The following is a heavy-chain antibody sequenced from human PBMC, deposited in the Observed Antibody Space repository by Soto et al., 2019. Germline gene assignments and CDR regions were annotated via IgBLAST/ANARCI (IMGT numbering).Heavy chain of an antibody. CDR1: GGSFSGYY. J-gene: IGHJ6*03. V-gene: IGHV4-34*01. CDR2: INHSGST. Sequence: PSETLSLTCAVYGGSFSGYYWSWIRQPPGKGLEWIGEINHSGSTNYNPSLKSRVTISVDTSKNQFSLKLSSVTAADTAVYYCARLSRRYYGSGSYYPLSYYYYMDVWGKGTTVTVSS. D-gene: IGHD3-10*01. CDR3: ARLSRRYYGSGSYYPLSYYYYMDV.